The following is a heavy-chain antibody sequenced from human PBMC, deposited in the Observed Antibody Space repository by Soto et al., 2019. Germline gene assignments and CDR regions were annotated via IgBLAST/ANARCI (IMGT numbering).Heavy chain of an antibody. CDR3: AKDRTAAARNFDY. J-gene: IGHJ4*02. V-gene: IGHV3-23*01. CDR1: GFTFSNNA. Sequence: EVQLLESGGGLVQPGGSLRLSCAVSGFTFSNNAMSWVRQAPGKGLEWVSAISTAVGATYYADSVKGRFTISRDDSNNTLFLQINSLRAEDTAVYYCAKDRTAAARNFDYWGQGTLVTDSS. CDR2: ISTAVGAT. D-gene: IGHD6-13*01.